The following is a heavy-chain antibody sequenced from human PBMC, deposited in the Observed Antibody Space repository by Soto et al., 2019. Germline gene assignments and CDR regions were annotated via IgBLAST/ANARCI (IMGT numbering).Heavy chain of an antibody. Sequence: PGGSQRLSCAASGFTCSSHARSCVRQAPGKGMEWVSAISGSGGSTYYADSVKGRFTISRDNSKNTLYLQMNSLRAEDTAVYYCAKDPPDAFDIWGQGTMVTVS. CDR2: ISGSGGST. CDR3: AKDPPDAFDI. J-gene: IGHJ3*02. V-gene: IGHV3-23*01. CDR1: GFTCSSHA.